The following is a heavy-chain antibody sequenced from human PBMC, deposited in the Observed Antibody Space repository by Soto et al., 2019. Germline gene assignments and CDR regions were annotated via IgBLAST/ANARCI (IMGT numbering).Heavy chain of an antibody. V-gene: IGHV4-31*03. CDR2: IYYSGST. CDR3: ARSNSDDSSGYLPYYFDY. J-gene: IGHJ4*02. CDR1: GGSISSAGYY. Sequence: SETLSLTCTVSGGSISSAGYYWSWIRQHPGKGLEWIGYIYYSGSTYYNPSLKSRVTISVDTSKNQFSLKLSSVTAADTAVYYCARSNSDDSSGYLPYYFDYWGQGTLVTVSS. D-gene: IGHD3-22*01.